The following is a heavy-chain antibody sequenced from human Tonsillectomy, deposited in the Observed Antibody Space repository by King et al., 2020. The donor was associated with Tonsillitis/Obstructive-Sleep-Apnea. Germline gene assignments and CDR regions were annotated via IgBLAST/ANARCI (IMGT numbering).Heavy chain of an antibody. Sequence: VQLVESGGGVVQPGRSLRLSCAASGFTFSSYGMHWVRQAPGKGLEWVAVIWYDGSNKYYADSVKGRFTISRDNSKNTLYLQMNSLRAEDTAVYYCASTLGYCSSTSCDLMRHDAFAIWGQGTMVTLSS. CDR3: ASTLGYCSSTSCDLMRHDAFAI. CDR2: IWYDGSNK. D-gene: IGHD2-2*01. V-gene: IGHV3-33*01. J-gene: IGHJ3*02. CDR1: GFTFSSYG.